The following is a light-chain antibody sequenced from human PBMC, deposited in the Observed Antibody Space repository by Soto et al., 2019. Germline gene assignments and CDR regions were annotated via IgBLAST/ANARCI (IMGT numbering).Light chain of an antibody. V-gene: IGKV1-5*03. CDR3: QQYNSYSL. CDR2: KAS. J-gene: IGKJ2*01. CDR1: QSVSSW. Sequence: DIQMTQSPSTLSASVGDRVTITCRASQSVSSWLAWYQQKPGKAPKLLIYKASSLESGVPSRFSGSGSGTELTLTISSLQPDDFATYYCQQYNSYSLFGQGTKLEIK.